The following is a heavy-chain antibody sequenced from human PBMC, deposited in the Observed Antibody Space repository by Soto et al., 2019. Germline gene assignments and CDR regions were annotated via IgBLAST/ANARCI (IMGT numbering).Heavy chain of an antibody. D-gene: IGHD1-26*01. V-gene: IGHV4-31*03. J-gene: IGHJ6*02. Sequence: SETLSLTCSVSGGSFSSDSFIWSWVRQFPGKGLEWIGYINYSGTTYYNPSLRSRITMSVDTSKNQFSLNLSSVTAADTAVYYCARDHKWDGMDVWAKGPRSPSP. CDR3: ARDHKWDGMDV. CDR1: GGSFSSDSFI. CDR2: INYSGTT.